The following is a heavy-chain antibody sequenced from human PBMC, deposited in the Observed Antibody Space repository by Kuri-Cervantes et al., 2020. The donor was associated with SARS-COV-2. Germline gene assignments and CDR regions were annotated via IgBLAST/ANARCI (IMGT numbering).Heavy chain of an antibody. CDR2: IYTSGST. CDR1: GGSISSYY. D-gene: IGHD3-22*01. J-gene: IGHJ4*02. CDR3: AKVSGYYLFDY. Sequence: SETLSLTCTVSGGSISSYYWSWIRQPAGQGLEWIGRIYTSGSTNYNPSLKSRVTISVDTSKNQFSLKLSSVTAADTAVYYCAKVSGYYLFDYWGQGTLVTVSS. V-gene: IGHV4-4*07.